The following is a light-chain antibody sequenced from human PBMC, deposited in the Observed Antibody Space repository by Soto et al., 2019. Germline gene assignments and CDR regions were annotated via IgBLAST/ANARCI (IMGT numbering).Light chain of an antibody. CDR1: SYNIGSNY. CDR2: RNS. V-gene: IGLV1-47*01. Sequence: QSVLTQTPSASGTPGQRVTISCSGSSYNIGSNYVYWYQQLPGTVPQLLIYRNSERPSGVPDRFSGSKSGTSASLAISGLRSEDEADYNCAAWYDSLSGVVFGGGSKLTVI. J-gene: IGLJ2*01. CDR3: AAWYDSLSGVV.